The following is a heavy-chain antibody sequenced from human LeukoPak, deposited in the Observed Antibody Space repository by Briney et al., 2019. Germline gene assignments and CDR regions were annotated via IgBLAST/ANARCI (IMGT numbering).Heavy chain of an antibody. CDR3: AKDRWRSGGSGGGDY. Sequence: PSETLSLTCTVSGGTISRYYWSWIRQSPGGGLEWIGYIYSSGSTNSNPSLKSRVTISVDMSKNEFSLKLNSVTAADTAVYYCAKDRWRSGGSGGGDYWGQGTLVTVSS. CDR2: IYSSGST. V-gene: IGHV4-59*12. CDR1: GGTISRYY. D-gene: IGHD2-15*01. J-gene: IGHJ4*02.